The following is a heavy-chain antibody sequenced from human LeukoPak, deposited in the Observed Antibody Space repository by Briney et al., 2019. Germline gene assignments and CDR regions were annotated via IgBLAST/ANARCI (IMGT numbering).Heavy chain of an antibody. D-gene: IGHD3-10*01. J-gene: IGHJ5*02. CDR1: GGSISSGGYY. CDR2: IYYSGST. V-gene: IGHV4-31*03. CDR3: ANYGSGTYRFDP. Sequence: SETLSLTCTVSGGSISSGGYYWSWIRQHPGKGLEWIGYIYYSGSTYYNPSLKSRVTISVDTSKNQFSLMLSSVTAADTAVYYCANYGSGTYRFDPWGQGTLVTVSS.